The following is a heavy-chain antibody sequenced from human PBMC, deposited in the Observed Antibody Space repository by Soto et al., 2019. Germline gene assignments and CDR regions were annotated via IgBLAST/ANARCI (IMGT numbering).Heavy chain of an antibody. CDR3: ARDGYDGSGSPYPAY. V-gene: IGHV4-59*01. CDR2: IYYLVST. Sequence: SETLSLTCRVSGGSMSEYFWSCIRQSPGKGLEWIVYIYYLVSTDYSPSLTSRVTISVDTSKRQFSLRLTSVTAADTAVYYCARDGYDGSGSPYPAYWGPGTQVTVSS. J-gene: IGHJ4*02. CDR1: GGSMSEYF. D-gene: IGHD3-10*01.